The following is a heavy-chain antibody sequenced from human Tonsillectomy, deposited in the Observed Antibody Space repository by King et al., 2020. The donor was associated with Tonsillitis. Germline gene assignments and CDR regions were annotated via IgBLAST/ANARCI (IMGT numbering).Heavy chain of an antibody. CDR3: AKGGATKTGYHAPFDY. V-gene: IGHV3-23*04. CDR1: GFTFSSYA. J-gene: IGHJ4*02. Sequence: VQLVESGGDLVQPGGSLRLSCAASGFTFSSYAMSWVRQAPGKGLEWVSATSGSGGSTYYADSVKGRFTISRDNSKNTLYLQMNSLRAEDTAVYYCAKGGATKTGYHAPFDYWGQGTLVTVSS. D-gene: IGHD3-9*01. CDR2: TSGSGGST.